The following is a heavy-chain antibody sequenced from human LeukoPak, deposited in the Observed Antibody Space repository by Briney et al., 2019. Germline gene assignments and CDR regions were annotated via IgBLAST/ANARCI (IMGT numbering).Heavy chain of an antibody. CDR1: GGTFSNYA. J-gene: IGHJ4*02. CDR3: ARARIPFAVVIPWDY. D-gene: IGHD3-3*01. CDR2: IIPLFGTA. Sequence: SVKVSCKASGGTFSNYAISWVRQAPGQGLEWMGGIIPLFGTANYAQRFQGRVTITADESMSTAYMALSSLRSEDTAMYYCARARIPFAVVIPWDYWGQGTLVTVSS. V-gene: IGHV1-69*13.